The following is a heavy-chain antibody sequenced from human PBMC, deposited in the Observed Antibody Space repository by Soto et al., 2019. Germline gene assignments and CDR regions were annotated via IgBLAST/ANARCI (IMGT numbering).Heavy chain of an antibody. CDR1: GYTFTSYY. J-gene: IGHJ5*02. CDR2: INPSGGST. D-gene: IGHD2-2*01. CDR3: ARADSGYCSSTSCSPNNWFDP. Sequence: GASVKVSCKASGYTFTSYYMHWVRQAPGQGLEWMGIINPSGGSTSYAQKFQGRVTMTRDTSTSTVYMELSSLRSEDTAVYYCARADSGYCSSTSCSPNNWFDPWGQGTLVTVSS. V-gene: IGHV1-46*03.